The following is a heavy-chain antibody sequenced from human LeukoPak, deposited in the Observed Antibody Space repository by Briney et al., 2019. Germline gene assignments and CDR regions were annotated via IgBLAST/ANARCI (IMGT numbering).Heavy chain of an antibody. Sequence: SVKVSCKASGGTFSSYAISWVRQAPGQGLEWMGGIIPIFGTANYAQKFQGRVTITADESTSTAYMELSSLRSEDTAVYYCARNGQQVRYFQHWGQGTLVTVSS. CDR1: GGTFSSYA. V-gene: IGHV1-69*13. CDR3: ARNGQQVRYFQH. D-gene: IGHD6-13*01. J-gene: IGHJ1*01. CDR2: IIPIFGTA.